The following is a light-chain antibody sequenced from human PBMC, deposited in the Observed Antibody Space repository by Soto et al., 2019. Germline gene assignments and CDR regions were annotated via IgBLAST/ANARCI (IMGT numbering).Light chain of an antibody. V-gene: IGLV4-69*01. CDR2: VNNDGSH. CDR3: QTWGTGYWV. J-gene: IGLJ3*02. CDR1: RGHSNYA. Sequence: QLVLTQSPSASASLGASVKLTCTLSRGHSNYAIAWHQQQSEKGPRYLMKVNNDGSHIKGDGIPDRFSGSSSGAERYLTISSLQSEDEADYYCQTWGTGYWVFGGGTKLTVL.